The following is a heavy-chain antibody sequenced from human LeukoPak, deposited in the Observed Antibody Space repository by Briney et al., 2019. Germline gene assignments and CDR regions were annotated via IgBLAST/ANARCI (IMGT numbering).Heavy chain of an antibody. CDR1: AFSVSSNY. V-gene: IGHV3-53*01. J-gene: IGHJ4*02. CDR2: IYSGGST. CDR3: ARGDDSGYYDYFDY. Sequence: GGSLRLSCAASAFSVSSNYMSWVRQAPGKGLEWVSVIYSGGSTYYADSVKGRFTISRDKSKNTVYLQMNSLSAEDTAIYYCARGDDSGYYDYFDYWGQGALVTVSS. D-gene: IGHD3-22*01.